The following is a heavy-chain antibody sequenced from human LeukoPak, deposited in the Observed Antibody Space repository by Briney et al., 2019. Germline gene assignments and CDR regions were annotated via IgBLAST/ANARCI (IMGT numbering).Heavy chain of an antibody. V-gene: IGHV3-43*02. CDR3: AKEFTMIVGGQFFDS. CDR1: GFTFSSYE. Sequence: GGSLRLSCAASGFTFSSYEMNWVRQAPGKGLEWVSLITWDGTRTYYADSVKGRFTISRDNSKNSLYLELNSLKTEDTALYYCAKEFTMIVGGQFFDSWGQGTLVNVSS. CDR2: ITWDGTRT. D-gene: IGHD3-22*01. J-gene: IGHJ4*02.